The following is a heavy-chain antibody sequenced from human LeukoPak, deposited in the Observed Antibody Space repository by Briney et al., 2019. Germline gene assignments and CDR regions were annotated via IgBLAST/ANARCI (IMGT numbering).Heavy chain of an antibody. Sequence: GGSLRLSCAASGFTFSSYAMHWIRQAPGKGLEWVAVISYDGSNKYYADSVKGRFTISRDNSKNTLYLQMNSLRAEDTAVYYCARRGATTSGGYFDYWGQGTLVTVSS. D-gene: IGHD1-26*01. CDR1: GFTFSSYA. V-gene: IGHV3-30*07. CDR3: ARRGATTSGGYFDY. J-gene: IGHJ4*02. CDR2: ISYDGSNK.